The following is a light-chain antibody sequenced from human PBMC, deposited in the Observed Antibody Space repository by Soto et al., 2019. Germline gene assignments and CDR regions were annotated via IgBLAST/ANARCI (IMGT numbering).Light chain of an antibody. Sequence: DIQMTQSPSTLSGSVGDRVTITCRASQTISSWLAWYQQNPGKAPKLLIYKASTLKSGVPSRFSGSGAGTAFTLTISCRQPDDFATYYCQHYNSYSEAFGEGTKVELK. J-gene: IGKJ1*01. CDR2: KAS. CDR3: QHYNSYSEA. CDR1: QTISSW. V-gene: IGKV1-5*03.